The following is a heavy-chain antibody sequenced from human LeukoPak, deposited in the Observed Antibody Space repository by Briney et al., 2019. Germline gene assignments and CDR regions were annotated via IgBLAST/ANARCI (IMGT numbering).Heavy chain of an antibody. CDR1: GFTFGKYW. J-gene: IGHJ6*02. V-gene: IGHV3-7*01. CDR3: ARDSSAMVSYYYGMDV. D-gene: IGHD5-18*01. CDR2: IKLDGSEK. Sequence: GGSLRLSCVASGFTFGKYWMSWVRQAPGKGLEWVANIKLDGSEKNYVDSVKGRFTISRDNTKNSLYLQMNSLRAEDTAVYYCARDSSAMVSYYYGMDVWGQGTTVTVSS.